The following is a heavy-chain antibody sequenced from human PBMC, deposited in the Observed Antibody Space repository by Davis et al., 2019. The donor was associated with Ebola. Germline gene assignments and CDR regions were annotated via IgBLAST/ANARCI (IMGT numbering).Heavy chain of an antibody. D-gene: IGHD2-8*02. Sequence: ASVKVSCKASGYTFTSYGISWVRQAPGQGLEWMGWISAYNGNTNYAQKFQRRVTMTRDTSISTAYMELSSLRSDDTAVYYCARARGGTEYDAFDIWGQGTMVTVSS. V-gene: IGHV1-18*01. J-gene: IGHJ3*02. CDR1: GYTFTSYG. CDR2: ISAYNGNT. CDR3: ARARGGTEYDAFDI.